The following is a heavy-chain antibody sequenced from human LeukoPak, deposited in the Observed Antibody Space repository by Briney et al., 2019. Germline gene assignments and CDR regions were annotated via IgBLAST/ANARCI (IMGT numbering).Heavy chain of an antibody. CDR3: ARSGYDKEGYWYFDL. D-gene: IGHD5-12*01. CDR1: GDSVSNYY. J-gene: IGHJ2*01. Sequence: SETLSLTCTVSGDSVSNYYWNWIRQPPGKGLEWIGYIYYSGSTNYNPSLKSRVTISVDTSKNQFSLKLSSVTAADTAVYYCARSGYDKEGYWYFDLWGRGTLVTVSS. CDR2: IYYSGST. V-gene: IGHV4-59*02.